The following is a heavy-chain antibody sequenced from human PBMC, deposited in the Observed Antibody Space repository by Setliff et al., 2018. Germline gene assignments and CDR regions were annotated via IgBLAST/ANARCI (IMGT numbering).Heavy chain of an antibody. Sequence: GASVKVSCKASGYTFTSYGISWVRQAPGQGLEWMGWISAYNGNTNYAQKLQGRVTMTTDTSTSTAYMELRSLRSDDTAVYYCARDLVGYCSGGSCYDWDYWGQGTLVTVSS. CDR1: GYTFTSYG. CDR2: ISAYNGNT. CDR3: ARDLVGYCSGGSCYDWDY. D-gene: IGHD2-15*01. J-gene: IGHJ4*02. V-gene: IGHV1-18*01.